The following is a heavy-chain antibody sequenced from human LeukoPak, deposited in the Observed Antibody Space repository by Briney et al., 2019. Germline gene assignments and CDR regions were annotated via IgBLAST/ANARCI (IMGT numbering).Heavy chain of an antibody. D-gene: IGHD3-22*01. CDR3: ARAVSYYYDSSGYYWGHYYYYMDV. Sequence: SETLSLTCTVSGYSISSGYYWGWIRQPPGKGLEWIGSIYHSGSTYYNPSLKSRVTISVDTSKNQFSLKLSSVTAADTAVYYCARAVSYYYDSSGYYWGHYYYYMDVWGKGTTVTISS. V-gene: IGHV4-38-2*02. CDR2: IYHSGST. J-gene: IGHJ6*03. CDR1: GYSISSGYY.